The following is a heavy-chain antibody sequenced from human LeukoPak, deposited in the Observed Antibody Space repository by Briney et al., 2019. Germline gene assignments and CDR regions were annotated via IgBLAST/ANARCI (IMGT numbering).Heavy chain of an antibody. D-gene: IGHD2-21*02. J-gene: IGHJ4*02. V-gene: IGHV1-2*02. Sequence: ASVKVSCKASGYTFTGYYMHWVRQAPGQGLEWMGWINPNSGGTNYAQKFQGRVTMTRDTSISTAYMELSRLRSDDTAEYYCAREPSIVVVTANDYWGQGTLVTVSS. CDR2: INPNSGGT. CDR3: AREPSIVVVTANDY. CDR1: GYTFTGYY.